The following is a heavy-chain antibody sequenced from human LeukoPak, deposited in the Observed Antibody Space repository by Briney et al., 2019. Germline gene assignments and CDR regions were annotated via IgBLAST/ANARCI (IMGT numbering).Heavy chain of an antibody. CDR3: ARVSRTDYYGSGSYYNAPFDY. Sequence: GASVKVSCKASGYTFTSYAMNWVRQAPGQGHEWMGWINTNTGNPTYAQGFTGRFVFSLDTSVSTAYLQISSLKAEDTAVYYCARVSRTDYYGSGSYYNAPFDYWGQGTLVTVSS. J-gene: IGHJ4*02. V-gene: IGHV7-4-1*02. CDR2: INTNTGNP. D-gene: IGHD3-10*01. CDR1: GYTFTSYA.